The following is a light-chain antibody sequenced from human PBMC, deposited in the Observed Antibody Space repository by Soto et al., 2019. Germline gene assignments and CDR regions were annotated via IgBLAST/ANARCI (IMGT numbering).Light chain of an antibody. J-gene: IGKJ2*01. CDR1: QSVLYSSNNQNY. CDR2: WAS. Sequence: DIVMTQSPDSLAVSLGERATINCRSSQSVLYSSNNQNYLAWFQQKPGQPPKLLIYWASARESGVPDRFSGSGSGTDFTLIISSLQAEDVAVYYCHQYYITPYTFGQGTKLEIK. V-gene: IGKV4-1*01. CDR3: HQYYITPYT.